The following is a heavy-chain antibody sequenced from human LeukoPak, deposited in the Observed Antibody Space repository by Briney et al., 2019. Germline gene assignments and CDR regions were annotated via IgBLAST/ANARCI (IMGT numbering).Heavy chain of an antibody. CDR2: IYYSGST. Sequence: PSETLSLTCTVSGDSISNYYWSWIRQPPGKGLEWIGYIYYSGSTNYNPSLKSRVTMSVDTSENQFSLKLSSVTAADTAVYYCASGNDGSTYYYYGMDVWGQGTTDTVSS. J-gene: IGHJ6*02. D-gene: IGHD1-26*01. CDR3: ASGNDGSTYYYYGMDV. V-gene: IGHV4-59*01. CDR1: GDSISNYY.